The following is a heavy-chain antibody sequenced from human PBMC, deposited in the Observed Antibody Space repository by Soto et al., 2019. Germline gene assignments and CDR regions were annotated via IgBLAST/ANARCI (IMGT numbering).Heavy chain of an antibody. CDR1: NGSISTYY. D-gene: IGHD4-4*01. CDR2: VYHSGST. CDR3: ARANSFHSNWFDP. Sequence: PSETLSLTCTVSNGSISTYYWSWIRQPPGKGLEWIGYVYHSGSTNYNPSLRSRVTISVDTSKNQLSLKLTSVTAADTAVYYCARANSFHSNWFDPWGQGTLVTVSS. J-gene: IGHJ5*02. V-gene: IGHV4-59*01.